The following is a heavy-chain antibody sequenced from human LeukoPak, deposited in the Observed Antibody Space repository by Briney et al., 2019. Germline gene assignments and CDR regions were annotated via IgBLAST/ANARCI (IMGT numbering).Heavy chain of an antibody. Sequence: ASVKVSCKASGYTFTGYCMHWVRQAPGQGLEWMGWINPNSGGTNYAQKFQGRVTMTGDTSISTAYMELSRLRSDDTAVYYCARVVRPLVRGVIRDWGQGTLVTVSS. D-gene: IGHD3-10*01. J-gene: IGHJ4*02. V-gene: IGHV1-2*02. CDR2: INPNSGGT. CDR1: GYTFTGYC. CDR3: ARVVRPLVRGVIRD.